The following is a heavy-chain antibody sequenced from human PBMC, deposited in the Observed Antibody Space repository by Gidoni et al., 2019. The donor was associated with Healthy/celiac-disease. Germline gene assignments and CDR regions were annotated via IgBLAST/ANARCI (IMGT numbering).Heavy chain of an antibody. CDR2: IKSKTDGRTT. Sequence: EVQLVESGGGLVKPGGSLRLSCAASGFTFSNAWMNRVRQAPGKGLEWVGRIKSKTDGRTTDYAAPVKGRFTISRDDSKNTLYLQMNSLKTEDTAVYYCTTADYGDYVYYYYGMDVWGQGTTVTVSS. J-gene: IGHJ6*02. V-gene: IGHV3-15*07. D-gene: IGHD4-17*01. CDR3: TTADYGDYVYYYYGMDV. CDR1: GFTFSNAW.